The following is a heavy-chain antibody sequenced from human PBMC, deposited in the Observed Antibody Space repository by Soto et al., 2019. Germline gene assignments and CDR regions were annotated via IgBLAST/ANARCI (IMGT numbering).Heavy chain of an antibody. Sequence: GGSLRLSCAASGLTFSSYWMHWVRQAPGKGLVWVSRMYTDASSATYADSVKGRFTISRDNSKHTLFLQIDSLRTEDTAVYYCVRGNSGFGNFDYWGEGTLVPVSS. J-gene: IGHJ4*02. V-gene: IGHV3-74*01. D-gene: IGHD3-22*01. CDR2: MYTDASSA. CDR3: VRGNSGFGNFDY. CDR1: GLTFSSYW.